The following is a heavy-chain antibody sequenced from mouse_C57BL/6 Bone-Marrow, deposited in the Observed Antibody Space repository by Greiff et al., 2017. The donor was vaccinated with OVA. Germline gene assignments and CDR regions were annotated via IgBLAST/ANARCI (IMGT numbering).Heavy chain of an antibody. D-gene: IGHD1-1*01. CDR2: IYPRSGNT. CDR3: ARAGATVVPPFAY. CDR1: GYTFTSYG. Sequence: QVQLQQSGAELARPGASVKLSCKASGYTFTSYGISWVKQRTGQGLEWIGEIYPRSGNTYYNEKFKGKATLTADKSSSTAYMELRSLTSEDSAVYFCARAGATVVPPFAYWGQGTLVTVSA. V-gene: IGHV1-81*01. J-gene: IGHJ3*01.